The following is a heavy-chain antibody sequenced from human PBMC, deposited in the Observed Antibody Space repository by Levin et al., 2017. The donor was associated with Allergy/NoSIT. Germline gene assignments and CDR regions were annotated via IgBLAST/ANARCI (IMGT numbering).Heavy chain of an antibody. J-gene: IGHJ4*02. D-gene: IGHD3-10*01. CDR1: GGSFSGYY. V-gene: IGHV4-34*01. CDR2: INHSGST. CDR3: ARPKVGYYGSGNYKVNYFDY. Sequence: TPSETLSLTCAVYGGSFSGYYWSWIRQPPGKGLEWIGEINHSGSTNYNPSLKSRVTISVDTSKNQFSLKLTSVTAADTAVYYCARPKVGYYGSGNYKVNYFDYWGQGTLVTVSS.